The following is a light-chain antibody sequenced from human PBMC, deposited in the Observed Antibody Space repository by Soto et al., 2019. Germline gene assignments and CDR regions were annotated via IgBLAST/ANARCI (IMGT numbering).Light chain of an antibody. Sequence: QSALTQSRSVSGSPGQSVTISCTGTSSDVGAYNYVSWYQQHPGKAPKLMIYDVSKWPSGVPDRFFGSKSGNTASLTISGLQAEDEADYYCCSYAGNYAVVFGGGTKVTVL. CDR2: DVS. CDR3: CSYAGNYAVV. V-gene: IGLV2-11*01. CDR1: SSDVGAYNY. J-gene: IGLJ2*01.